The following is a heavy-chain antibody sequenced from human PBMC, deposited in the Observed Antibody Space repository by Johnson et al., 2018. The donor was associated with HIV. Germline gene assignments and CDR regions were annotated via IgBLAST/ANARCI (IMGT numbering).Heavy chain of an antibody. D-gene: IGHD1-26*01. J-gene: IGHJ3*02. Sequence: LSCAASGFTFSSYAMHWVRQAPGKGLEWVAVISYDGSNKYYADSVKGRFTISRDNSKNTLYLQMNSLRAEDTAVDYCAKDRPRGWELPGGDVDIWGQGTMVTVSS. CDR2: ISYDGSNK. V-gene: IGHV3-30-3*01. CDR1: GFTFSSYA. CDR3: AKDRPRGWELPGGDVDI.